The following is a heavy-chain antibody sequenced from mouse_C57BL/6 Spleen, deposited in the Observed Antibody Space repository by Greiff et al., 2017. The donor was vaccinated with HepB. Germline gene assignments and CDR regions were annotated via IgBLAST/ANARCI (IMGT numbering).Heavy chain of an antibody. CDR2: IYPGDGDT. CDR3: ARGRDYDYDVEMDY. D-gene: IGHD2-4*01. J-gene: IGHJ4*01. Sequence: QVQLQQSGPELVKPGASVKISCKASGYAFSSSWMNWVKQRPGKGLEWIGRIYPGDGDTNYNGKFKGKATLTADKSSSTASMQLSSLTSEDSAVYVCARGRDYDYDVEMDYWGQGTSVTVSS. CDR1: GYAFSSSW. V-gene: IGHV1-82*01.